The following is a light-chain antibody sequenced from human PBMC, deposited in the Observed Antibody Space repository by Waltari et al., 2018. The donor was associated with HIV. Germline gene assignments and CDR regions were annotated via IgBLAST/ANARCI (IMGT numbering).Light chain of an antibody. J-gene: IGLJ2*01. CDR1: SSDVGAYHL. Sequence: QSALTQPASVSGSPGRSITISRPGISSDVGAYHLVPWYQQHPGIAPQLMVFEVTKRPSGFSGRFSGSRSGNTASLTISGLQAEDEGDYYCCSYTGGGVVFGGGTKLTVL. CDR2: EVT. V-gene: IGLV2-23*02. CDR3: CSYTGGGVV.